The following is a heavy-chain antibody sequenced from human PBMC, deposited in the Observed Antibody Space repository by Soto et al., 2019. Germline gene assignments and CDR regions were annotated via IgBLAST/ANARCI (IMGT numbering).Heavy chain of an antibody. CDR3: ARRVVVTSVRDIAYYYYGLDV. CDR2: IIPMFDST. CDR1: GGTFSSYA. V-gene: IGHV1-69*13. J-gene: IGHJ6*02. Sequence: RASVKVSCKAFGGTFSSYAICWVRQAPGQGLEWMGGIIPMFDSTNYAQKFQGRVTITADESTSTAFMELSSLRSEDTAVYYCARRVVVTSVRDIAYYYYGLDVWGQGTTVTVSS. D-gene: IGHD2-21*02.